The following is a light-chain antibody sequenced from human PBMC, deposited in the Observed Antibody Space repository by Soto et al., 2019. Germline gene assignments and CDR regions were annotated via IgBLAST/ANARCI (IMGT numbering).Light chain of an antibody. CDR3: QVWDNSSDHPYV. V-gene: IGLV3-21*02. CDR2: DDS. Sequence: SYELAQPPSLSVAPGQTARITCGGNNIGSKSVHWYQQKPGQAPVLVVYDDSDRPSGIPERFSGSKSGNTATLTITRVEAGDEADYYCQVWDNSSDHPYVFGTGTKVTVL. J-gene: IGLJ1*01. CDR1: NIGSKS.